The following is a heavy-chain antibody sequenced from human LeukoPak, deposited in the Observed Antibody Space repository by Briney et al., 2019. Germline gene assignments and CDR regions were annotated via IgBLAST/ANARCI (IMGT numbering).Heavy chain of an antibody. Sequence: SETLSLTCTVSGGAISRYYWSWIRQPPGKGLEWIGYIYYSGSTNYNPSLKSRVTISVDTSKNQFSLKLSSVTAADTAVYYCARHGRGYSGYDDDDWFDPWGQGTLVSVSS. CDR2: IYYSGST. CDR1: GGAISRYY. V-gene: IGHV4-59*08. D-gene: IGHD5-12*01. CDR3: ARHGRGYSGYDDDDWFDP. J-gene: IGHJ5*02.